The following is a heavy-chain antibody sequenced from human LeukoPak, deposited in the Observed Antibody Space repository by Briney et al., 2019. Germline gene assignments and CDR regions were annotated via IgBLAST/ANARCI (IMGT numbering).Heavy chain of an antibody. CDR1: GFTFSIYA. J-gene: IGHJ4*02. Sequence: PGGSLRLSCVASGFTFSIYAMNWVRQAPGRGLEWVSYISSSSGTIRYADSMKGRFTISRDNAKNSLYLQMNSLRDEDTAVYYCAREEGDYWGQGTLVTVSS. CDR3: AREEGDY. V-gene: IGHV3-48*02. CDR2: ISSSSGTI.